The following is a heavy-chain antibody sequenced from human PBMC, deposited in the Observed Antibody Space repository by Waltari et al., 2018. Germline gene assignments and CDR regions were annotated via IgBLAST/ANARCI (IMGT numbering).Heavy chain of an antibody. D-gene: IGHD7-27*01. CDR1: GFSFSHYS. Sequence: EVHLVESGGGLVKPGGSLSLSCAASGFSFSHYSMNWVRQAPGKGLEWVSSISSSSGYTHYADSVKGRFTISRDNAKNSLYLQMNSLRAEDTAVYYCATGGWGFYLDYWGQGTLVTVSS. V-gene: IGHV3-21*01. CDR2: ISSSSGYT. CDR3: ATGGWGFYLDY. J-gene: IGHJ4*02.